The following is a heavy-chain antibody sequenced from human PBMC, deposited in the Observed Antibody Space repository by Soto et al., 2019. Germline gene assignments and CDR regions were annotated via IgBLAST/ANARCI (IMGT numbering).Heavy chain of an antibody. CDR2: INPNGGST. CDR1: GYTFINYY. D-gene: IGHD6-6*01. V-gene: IGHV1-46*03. Sequence: QVQLVQSGAEVKKPGASVKVSCKASGYTFINYYIHWVRQAPGQGLEWMGVINPNGGSTVYAQKFQVRVTLTRDTSTITVYVELSSLRSDDTAVYFCVRATAARQRDYSYHYYLHIWGKGTTVTVSS. CDR3: VRATAARQRDYSYHYYLHI. J-gene: IGHJ6*03.